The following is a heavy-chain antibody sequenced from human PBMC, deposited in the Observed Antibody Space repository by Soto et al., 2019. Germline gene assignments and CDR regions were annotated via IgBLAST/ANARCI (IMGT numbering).Heavy chain of an antibody. CDR2: IYYSGST. J-gene: IGHJ4*02. Sequence: QVQLQESGPGLVKPSQTLSLTCTVSGGSISSGGYYWSWIRQHPGKGLEWIGYIYYSGSTYYNPSRKSRVTISVDTSKNQFSLKLSSVTAADTAVYYCASLTMVRGGYVDYWGQGTLVTVSS. CDR3: ASLTMVRGGYVDY. D-gene: IGHD3-10*01. CDR1: GGSISSGGYY. V-gene: IGHV4-31*03.